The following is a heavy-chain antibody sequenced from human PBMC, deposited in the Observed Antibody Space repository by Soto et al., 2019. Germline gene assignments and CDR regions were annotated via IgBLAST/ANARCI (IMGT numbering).Heavy chain of an antibody. CDR2: VNPSGGST. CDR3: AREENCSDGICYSEYFQR. CDR1: GYIFTAYS. V-gene: IGHV1-46*01. D-gene: IGHD2-15*01. J-gene: IGHJ1*01. Sequence: QVQLVQSGAEVKKPGASVKVSCKASGYIFTAYSMHWVRQAPGQGLEWMGVVNPSGGSTNYAQKFHGRITMTMDTSTSTVYMELRSLTSEDTAVYYCAREENCSDGICYSEYFQRWGQGTMVTVSS.